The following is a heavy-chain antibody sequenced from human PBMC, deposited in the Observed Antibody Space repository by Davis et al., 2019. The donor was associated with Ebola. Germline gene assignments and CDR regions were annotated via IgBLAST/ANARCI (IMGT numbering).Heavy chain of an antibody. CDR2: LYTDGRT. D-gene: IGHD6-6*01. Sequence: GESLKIFCAGSGFTVRSNYMSWVRQAPGKGLEWVSVLYTDGRTHYADSVKGRFIISRDTSRNTLYLQMNSLRPEDTALYYCARSPSAPRPGYWGQGTLVTVSS. V-gene: IGHV3-66*02. J-gene: IGHJ4*02. CDR3: ARSPSAPRPGY. CDR1: GFTVRSNY.